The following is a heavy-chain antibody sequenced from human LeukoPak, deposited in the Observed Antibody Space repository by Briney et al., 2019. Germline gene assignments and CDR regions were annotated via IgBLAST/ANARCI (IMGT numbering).Heavy chain of an antibody. CDR3: ARVRITIFGVVIIPPDY. V-gene: IGHV1-8*01. CDR2: MNPNSGNT. Sequence: ASVKVSCKASGYTFTSYDINWVRQATGQGLEWMGWMNPNSGNTGYAQKFQGGVTMTRNTSISTAYMELSSLRSEDTAVYYCARVRITIFGVVIIPPDYWGRGTLVTVSS. D-gene: IGHD3-3*01. CDR1: GYTFTSYD. J-gene: IGHJ4*02.